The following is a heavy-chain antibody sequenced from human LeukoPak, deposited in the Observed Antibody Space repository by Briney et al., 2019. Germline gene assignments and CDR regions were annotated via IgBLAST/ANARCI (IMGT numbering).Heavy chain of an antibody. CDR2: ISSSSSYI. V-gene: IGHV3-21*01. Sequence: GGSLRLSCAASGFTFSSYAMSWVRQAPGKGLEWVSSISSSSSYIYYADSVKGRFTISRDNAKNSLYLQMNSLRAEDTAVYYCAREWSRTTGFDYWGQGTLVTVSS. J-gene: IGHJ4*02. CDR3: AREWSRTTGFDY. D-gene: IGHD1-7*01. CDR1: GFTFSSYA.